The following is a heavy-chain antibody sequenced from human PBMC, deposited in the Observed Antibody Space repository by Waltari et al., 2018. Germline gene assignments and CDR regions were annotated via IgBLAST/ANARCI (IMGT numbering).Heavy chain of an antibody. Sequence: QVQLVQSGAEVKKPGSSVKVSCKASGGTFSSYAISWVRQAPGHGLEWMGGIIPIFGTANYAQKFQGRVTITADESTSTAYMELSSLRSEDTAVYYCARDPGIAAAGYYYYYGMDVWGQGTTVTVSS. J-gene: IGHJ6*02. CDR3: ARDPGIAAAGYYYYYGMDV. CDR2: IIPIFGTA. CDR1: GGTFSSYA. V-gene: IGHV1-69*12. D-gene: IGHD6-13*01.